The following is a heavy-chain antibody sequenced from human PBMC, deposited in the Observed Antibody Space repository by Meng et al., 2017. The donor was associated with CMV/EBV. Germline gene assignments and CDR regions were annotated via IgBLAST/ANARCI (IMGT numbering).Heavy chain of an antibody. V-gene: IGHV3-21*01. CDR2: ISSSSSYI. J-gene: IGHJ4*02. Sequence: GGSLRLSCAASGFTFSSYSMNWVRQAPGKGLEWVSSISSSSSYIYYADSVKGRFTISRDNAKNSLYLQMNSLRAEDTAVYYCAREGYDFWSGVFDYWGQGTLVIVSS. CDR3: AREGYDFWSGVFDY. D-gene: IGHD3-3*01. CDR1: GFTFSSYS.